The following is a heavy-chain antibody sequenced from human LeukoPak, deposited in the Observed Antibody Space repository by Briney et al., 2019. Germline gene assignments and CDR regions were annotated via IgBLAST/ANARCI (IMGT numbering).Heavy chain of an antibody. CDR2: ISSSSSYI. CDR1: GFTFSSYS. D-gene: IGHD3-22*01. Sequence: PGGSLRLSCAASGFTFSSYSMNWVRQAPGKGLEWVSSISSSSSYIYYADSVKGRFTISRDNAKNSLYLQMNSLRAEDTAVYYCARDETYYYDSSGYYYYYGMDVWGQGTTVTVSS. V-gene: IGHV3-21*01. J-gene: IGHJ6*02. CDR3: ARDETYYYDSSGYYYYYGMDV.